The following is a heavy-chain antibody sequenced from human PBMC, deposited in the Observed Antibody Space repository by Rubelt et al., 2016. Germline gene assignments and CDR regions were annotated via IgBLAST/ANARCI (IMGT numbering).Heavy chain of an antibody. CDR3: AREEGLTIFGHYGMDV. D-gene: IGHD3-3*01. CDR1: GGTFSSYA. J-gene: IGHJ6*02. V-gene: IGHV1-69*01. CDR2: IIPIFGTA. Sequence: QVQLVQSGAEVKKPGSSVKVSCKASGGTFSSYAISWVRQAPGQGLEWMGGIIPIFGTANYAQKFQGRVTITADESTSTAYMELSSQRSEDTAVYYCAREEGLTIFGHYGMDVWGQGTTVTVSS.